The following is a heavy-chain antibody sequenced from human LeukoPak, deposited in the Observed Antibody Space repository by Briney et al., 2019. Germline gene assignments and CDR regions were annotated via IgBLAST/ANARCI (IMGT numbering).Heavy chain of an antibody. J-gene: IGHJ4*02. CDR3: AREWRGAFFDY. V-gene: IGHV4-34*01. CDR2: INHSGST. Sequence: PSETLSLSCTLYGGSFSGFYWSWIRQPPGKGLEWIGEINHSGSTNYNPSLKSRVTISVDTSKNQFFLRLSSVTAADTAVYYCAREWRGAFFDYWGQGTPVTVSS. D-gene: IGHD1-26*01. CDR1: GGSFSGFY.